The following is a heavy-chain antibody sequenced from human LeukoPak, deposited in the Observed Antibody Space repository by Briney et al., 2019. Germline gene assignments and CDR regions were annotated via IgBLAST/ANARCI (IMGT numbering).Heavy chain of an antibody. CDR2: INPNSGGT. CDR1: GYTFTYYY. Sequence: ASVKVSCKASGYTFTYYYMHWVRQAPGPGLEWMGWINPNSGGTIYAQRFQGRVTMTRDTSISTAYLELSRLTSDDTAVYYCARDGACSSASCQNFDYWGQGTLVTVSS. CDR3: ARDGACSSASCQNFDY. J-gene: IGHJ4*02. D-gene: IGHD2-2*01. V-gene: IGHV1-2*02.